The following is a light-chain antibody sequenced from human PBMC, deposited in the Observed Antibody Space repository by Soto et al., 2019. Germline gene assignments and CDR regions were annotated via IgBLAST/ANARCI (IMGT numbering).Light chain of an antibody. CDR2: AAS. CDR3: QQYSRYSFT. CDR1: QSISSY. J-gene: IGKJ3*01. V-gene: IGKV1-39*01. Sequence: DIQMTQSPSSLSASVGDRVTITCRASQSISSYLNWYQQKPGKAPKLLIYAASSLQSGVPSRFSGSGSGTDFTLTISSLQPEDFAFYYCQQYSRYSFTFGPGTKVEI.